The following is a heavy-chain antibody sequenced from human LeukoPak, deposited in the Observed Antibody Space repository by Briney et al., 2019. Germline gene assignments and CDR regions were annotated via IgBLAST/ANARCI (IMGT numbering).Heavy chain of an antibody. CDR1: GYTFTSYG. J-gene: IGHJ4*02. D-gene: IGHD6-19*01. CDR3: ARDAPSVAVAGGPDY. Sequence: GASVKVSCKASGYTFTSYGISWVRQAPGQGLEWMGWISVYNGNIHYAQKLQGRVTMTTDTFTSTAYMELRSLTPDDTAICYCARDAPSVAVAGGPDYWGQGTLVSVSS. V-gene: IGHV1-18*01. CDR2: ISVYNGNI.